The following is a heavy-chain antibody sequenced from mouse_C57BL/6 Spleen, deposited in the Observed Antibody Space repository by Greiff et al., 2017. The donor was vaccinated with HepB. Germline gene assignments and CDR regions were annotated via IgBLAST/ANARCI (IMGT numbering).Heavy chain of an antibody. CDR3: ASRYYGSSWGFAY. J-gene: IGHJ3*01. CDR1: GFTFSSYG. Sequence: EVKLVESGGDLVKPGGSLKLSCAASGFTFSSYGMSWVRQTPDKRLEWVATISSGGSYTYYPDSVKGRFTISRDNAKNTLYLQMSSLKSEDTAMYYCASRYYGSSWGFAYWGQGTLVTVSA. CDR2: ISSGGSYT. D-gene: IGHD1-1*01. V-gene: IGHV5-6*02.